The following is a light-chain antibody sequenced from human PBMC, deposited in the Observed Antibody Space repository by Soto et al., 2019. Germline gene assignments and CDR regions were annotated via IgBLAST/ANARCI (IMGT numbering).Light chain of an antibody. CDR3: MQGQQTPIT. CDR1: QSLLHSSGNNY. J-gene: IGKJ5*01. V-gene: IGKV2-28*01. CDR2: WGS. Sequence: DSVMTQSPLSLPVTPGEPASMSCRSSQSLLHSSGNNYLAWYVQKPGQSPQLLIYWGSYRASGVADRFSGSGSGTEFTLKISRVEAEDGGIYYCMQGQQTPITFGHGTRLSIK.